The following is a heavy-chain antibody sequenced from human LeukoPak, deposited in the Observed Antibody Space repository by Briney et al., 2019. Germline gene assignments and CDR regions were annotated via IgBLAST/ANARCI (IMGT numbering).Heavy chain of an antibody. CDR2: ISGSGGST. Sequence: GESLRLSCTASGFTFSSYAMSWVRQAPGKGLEWVSGISGSGGSTYYVDSVKGRFTISRDNSKNTLYLQMNSLRAEDTAVYYCAKDQAADQTFDYWGQGTLVTVSS. CDR3: AKDQAADQTFDY. CDR1: GFTFSSYA. D-gene: IGHD6-13*01. J-gene: IGHJ4*02. V-gene: IGHV3-23*01.